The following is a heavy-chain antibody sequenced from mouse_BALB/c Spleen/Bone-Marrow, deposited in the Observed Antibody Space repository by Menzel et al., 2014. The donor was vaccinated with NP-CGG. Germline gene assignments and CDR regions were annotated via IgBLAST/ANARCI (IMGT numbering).Heavy chain of an antibody. V-gene: IGHV1-7*01. CDR1: GYTFTSYW. D-gene: IGHD1-1*01. CDR3: ARGATVVARYFDS. CDR2: INPSTGYT. J-gene: IGHJ2*01. Sequence: VKLMESGAELAKPGASVMMSCKASGYTFTSYWMYWVKQRPGQALEWIGYINPSTGYTEFNQKFKDKATLTADKSSSTAYMHLSSLTSEDSAVYYCARGATVVARYFDSWGQGTTLTVSS.